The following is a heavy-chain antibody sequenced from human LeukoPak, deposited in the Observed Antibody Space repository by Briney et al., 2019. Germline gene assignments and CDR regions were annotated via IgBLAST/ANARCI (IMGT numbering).Heavy chain of an antibody. V-gene: IGHV3-21*01. D-gene: IGHD1-26*01. Sequence: GGSLGLSCAASGFTFGSYTMNWVRQAPGKGLEWVSSISSSSSYIYYADSVKGRFTISRDNAKKSLYLQMNSLRAEDTAVYYCARGWHRGAFDIWGHGIIVPVSS. CDR3: ARGWHRGAFDI. J-gene: IGHJ3*02. CDR2: ISSSSSYI. CDR1: GFTFGSYT.